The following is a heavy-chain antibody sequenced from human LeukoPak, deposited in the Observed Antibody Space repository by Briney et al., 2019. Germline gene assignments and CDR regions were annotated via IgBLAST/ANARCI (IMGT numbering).Heavy chain of an antibody. CDR2: IYTSGST. CDR1: GGSISSYY. V-gene: IGHV4-4*07. Sequence: PSETLSLTCTVSGGSISSYYWSWIRQPAGKGLEWIGCIYTSGSTNYNPSLKSRVTMSVDTSENQFSLKLSSVTAADTAVYYCARDRGVVPAAMRGLPYNWFDPWGQGTLVTVSS. J-gene: IGHJ5*02. D-gene: IGHD2-2*01. CDR3: ARDRGVVPAAMRGLPYNWFDP.